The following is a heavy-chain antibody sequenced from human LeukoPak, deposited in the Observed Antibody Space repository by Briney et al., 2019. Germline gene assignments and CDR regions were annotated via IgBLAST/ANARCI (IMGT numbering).Heavy chain of an antibody. D-gene: IGHD5-24*01. CDR3: ARRRDSFDY. J-gene: IGHJ4*02. Sequence: GGSLRLSCAASGFTFSSYAMHWVRQAPGKGLEWVAVISYDGSNKYYADSVKGRFTISRDNSKNTLYLQMNSLRAEDTAVYHCARRRDSFDYWGQGTLDTVSS. CDR1: GFTFSSYA. CDR2: ISYDGSNK. V-gene: IGHV3-30-3*01.